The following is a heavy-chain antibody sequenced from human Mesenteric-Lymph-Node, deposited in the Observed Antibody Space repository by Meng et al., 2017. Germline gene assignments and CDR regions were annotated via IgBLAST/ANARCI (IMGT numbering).Heavy chain of an antibody. CDR1: EFTFSSYW. V-gene: IGHV3-7*01. CDR2: IKRDGSEK. D-gene: IGHD2-21*02. Sequence: GESLKISCAASEFTFSSYWMSWVRQAPGKGLEWLANIKRDGSEKYYLDSVKGRFTISRDNAKNSLYLQMNSLSAEDTAVYYCARTYCGGDCYPNNWYFDLWARGPL. J-gene: IGHJ2*01. CDR3: ARTYCGGDCYPNNWYFDL.